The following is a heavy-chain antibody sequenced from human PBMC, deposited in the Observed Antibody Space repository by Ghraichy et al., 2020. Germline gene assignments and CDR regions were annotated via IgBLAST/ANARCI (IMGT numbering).Heavy chain of an antibody. J-gene: IGHJ4*02. CDR2: IYYSGST. D-gene: IGHD3-10*01. CDR1: GGSISSYY. V-gene: IGHV4-59*08. Sequence: SETLSLTCTVSGGSISSYYWSWIRQPPGKGLEWIGYIYYSGSTNYNPSLKSRVTISVDTSKNQFSLKLSSVTAADTAVYYFASQGEPYYYGSGAFDYWGQGTLVTVSS. CDR3: ASQGEPYYYGSGAFDY.